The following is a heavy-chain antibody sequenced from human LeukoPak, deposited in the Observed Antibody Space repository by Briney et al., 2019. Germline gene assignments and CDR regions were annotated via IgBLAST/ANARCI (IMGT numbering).Heavy chain of an antibody. V-gene: IGHV3-21*01. CDR3: ARRVTTFLS. D-gene: IGHD4-17*01. J-gene: IGHJ4*02. CDR1: GFDLSPYT. CDR2: ISSTSTYM. Sequence: PGGSLRLSCSASGFDLSPYTMNWVRQAPGKGLEWVASISSTSTYMYYGDSLKGRFTISRDNDKNTLYPQLDSLRAEDTATYYCARRVTTFLSWGQGTLVIVSS.